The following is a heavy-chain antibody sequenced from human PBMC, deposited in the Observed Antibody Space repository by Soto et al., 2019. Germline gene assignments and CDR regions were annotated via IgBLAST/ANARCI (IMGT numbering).Heavy chain of an antibody. CDR2: IYSGGST. J-gene: IGHJ6*02. CDR1: GFTVSSNY. V-gene: IGHV3-53*01. CDR3: ARDLVVVPAAQGEGTYYYYYYGMDV. D-gene: IGHD2-2*01. Sequence: GGSLRLSCAASGFTVSSNYMSWVRQAPGKGLEWVSVIYSGGSTYYADSVKGRFTISRDNSKNTLYLQMNSLRAEDTAVYYCARDLVVVPAAQGEGTYYYYYYGMDVWGQGTTVTVSS.